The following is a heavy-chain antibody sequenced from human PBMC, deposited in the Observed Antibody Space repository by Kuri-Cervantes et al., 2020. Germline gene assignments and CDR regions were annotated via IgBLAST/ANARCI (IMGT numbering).Heavy chain of an antibody. CDR2: ISPLGTNT. V-gene: IGHV3-21*04. D-gene: IGHD3-10*01. Sequence: GGSLRLSCVAPEFTFSSFSMNWVRRAPGKGLEWVSTISPLGTNTYHADAVKGRLSISRDNSKNTLYLQMSSLRAEDTAVYYCAKADGDGVALSSFDSWGQGTLVTVSS. CDR3: AKADGDGVALSSFDS. CDR1: EFTFSSFS. J-gene: IGHJ4*02.